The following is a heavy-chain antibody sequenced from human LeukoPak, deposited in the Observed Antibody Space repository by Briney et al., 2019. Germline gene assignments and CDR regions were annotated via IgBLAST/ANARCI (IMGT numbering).Heavy chain of an antibody. V-gene: IGHV3-66*01. J-gene: IGHJ4*02. CDR1: GFTASSNY. Sequence: PGGSLRLSCAASGFTASSNYMSWVRQAPGKGLEGVSVIYSGGSTYYADSVKGRFTISRDNSKNTLYLQMNSLRAEDTAVYYCARDRVGVSAYDSLFDYWGQGTLVTVSS. D-gene: IGHD5-12*01. CDR2: IYSGGST. CDR3: ARDRVGVSAYDSLFDY.